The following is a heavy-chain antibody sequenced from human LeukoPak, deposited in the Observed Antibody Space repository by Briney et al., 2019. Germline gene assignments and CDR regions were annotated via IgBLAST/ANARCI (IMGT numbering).Heavy chain of an antibody. CDR3: ARGRNTAMAHHFDY. J-gene: IGHJ4*02. D-gene: IGHD5-18*01. V-gene: IGHV3-7*01. CDR1: GFTFSSYW. Sequence: GGSLRLSCAASGFTFSSYWMSWVRQAPGKGLEWVANIKQDGSEKYYVDSVKGRLTISRDNAKNSLYLQMNSLRAEDTAVYYCARGRNTAMAHHFDYWGQGTLVTVSS. CDR2: IKQDGSEK.